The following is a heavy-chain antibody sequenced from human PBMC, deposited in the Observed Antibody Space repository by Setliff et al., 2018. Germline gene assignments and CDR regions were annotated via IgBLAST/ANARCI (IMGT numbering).Heavy chain of an antibody. CDR2: INHSGST. J-gene: IGHJ4*02. V-gene: IGHV4-34*01. CDR1: GGSFSGYY. D-gene: IGHD2-2*01. CDR3: ARDRQYCSSTSCLYYFDY. Sequence: ASETLSLTCAVYGGSFSGYYWSWIRQPPGKGLEWIGEINHSGSTNYNPSLKSRVTISLDTSTNQVSLKLSSVTAADTAVYYCARDRQYCSSTSCLYYFDYWGQGTLVTVSS.